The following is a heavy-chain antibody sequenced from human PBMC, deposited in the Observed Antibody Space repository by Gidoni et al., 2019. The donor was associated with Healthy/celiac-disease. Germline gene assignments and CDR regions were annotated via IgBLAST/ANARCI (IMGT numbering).Heavy chain of an antibody. CDR2: IYYSGST. V-gene: IGHV4-39*01. CDR1: GCSIIRCRYY. D-gene: IGHD3-22*01. Sequence: QLQLQGSGRGLVRPSETLSLTCTVSGCSIIRCRYYSGWIRQPPGKGLGWIGSIYYSGSTDYNPSPKGRVTISVDTSKNQFSLKLSSVTAADTAVYYCARHARRTRITMIVVVTPFDYWGQGTLVTVSS. CDR3: ARHARRTRITMIVVVTPFDY. J-gene: IGHJ4*02.